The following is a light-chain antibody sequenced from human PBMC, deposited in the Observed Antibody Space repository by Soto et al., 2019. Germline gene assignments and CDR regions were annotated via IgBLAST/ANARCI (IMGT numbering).Light chain of an antibody. V-gene: IGKV1-27*01. J-gene: IGKJ2*01. CDR2: AAS. CDR3: QKYNSAPLT. CDR1: QGINNH. Sequence: DIQMTQSPSSLSVSVGDRVAITCRASQGINNHLAWYQQKPGEVPKLLIFAASTLHSGVPSRFSGSLSRTDFTLTIRSLQPEDVETYYCQKYNSAPLTFGQGNKLEI.